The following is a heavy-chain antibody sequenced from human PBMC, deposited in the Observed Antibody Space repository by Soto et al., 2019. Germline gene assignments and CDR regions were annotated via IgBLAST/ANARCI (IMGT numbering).Heavy chain of an antibody. V-gene: IGHV1-18*01. CDR3: ARVLMYNWNVRYYYGMDV. J-gene: IGHJ6*02. CDR2: ISAYNGNT. Sequence: ASVKVSCKASGYTFTSYGISWVRQAPGQGLEWMGWISAYNGNTNYAQKIQGRVTMTTDTSTSTAYMELRSLRSDDTAVYYCARVLMYNWNVRYYYGMDVWGQGTTVTVSS. CDR1: GYTFTSYG. D-gene: IGHD1-20*01.